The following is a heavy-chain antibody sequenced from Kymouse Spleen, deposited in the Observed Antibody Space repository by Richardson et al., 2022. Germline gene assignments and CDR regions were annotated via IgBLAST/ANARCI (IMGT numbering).Heavy chain of an antibody. V-gene: IGHV4-59*01. D-gene: IGHD1-7*01. CDR3: ARSPPYNWNYWFDP. J-gene: IGHJ5*02. Sequence: QVQLQESGPGLVKPSETLSLTCTVSGGSISSYYWSWIRQPPGKGLEWIGYIYYSGSTNYNPSLKSRVTISVDTSKNQFSLKLSSVTAADTAVYYCARSPPYNWNYWFDPWGQGTLVTVSS. CDR1: GGSISSYY. CDR2: IYYSGST.